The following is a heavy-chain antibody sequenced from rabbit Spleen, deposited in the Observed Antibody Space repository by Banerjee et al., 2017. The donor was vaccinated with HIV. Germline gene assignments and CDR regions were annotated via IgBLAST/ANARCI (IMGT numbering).Heavy chain of an antibody. Sequence: QEQLEASGGDLVKPEGSLTLTCTASGIDFSNYYYMCWVRQAPGKGPEWLACIRGGSSGSTYYASWAKGRFTISKTSSTTVTLQMTSLTAADTATYFCARSLNGDGAYSFNLWGPGTLVTVS. V-gene: IGHV1S45*01. J-gene: IGHJ4*01. D-gene: IGHD2-1*01. CDR3: ARSLNGDGAYSFNL. CDR1: GIDFSNYYY. CDR2: IRGGSSGST.